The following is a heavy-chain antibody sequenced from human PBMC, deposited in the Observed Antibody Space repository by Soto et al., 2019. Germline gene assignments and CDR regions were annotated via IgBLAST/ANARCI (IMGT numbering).Heavy chain of an antibody. CDR1: GFTFSSYD. Sequence: EVQLVESGGGLVQPGGSLRLSCAASGFTFSSYDMHWVRQATGKGLEWVSAIGTAGDPYYPGSVKGRFTISRENAKTSLYLQMNSLRAGDTAVYYCARAPPRSDGMDVWGQGTTVTVSS. V-gene: IGHV3-13*05. J-gene: IGHJ6*02. CDR2: IGTAGDP. CDR3: ARAPPRSDGMDV.